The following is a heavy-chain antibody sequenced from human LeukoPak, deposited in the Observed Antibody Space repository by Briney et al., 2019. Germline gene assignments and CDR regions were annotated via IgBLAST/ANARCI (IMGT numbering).Heavy chain of an antibody. D-gene: IGHD3-10*01. CDR1: GGTFSSYA. Sequence: VASVKVSCKASGGTFSSYAISWVRQAPGQGLKWMGRIIPILGIANYAQKFQGRVTITADKSMSTAYMELSSLRSEDTAVYYCARDISTMVRGVYNWFDPWGQGTLVTVSS. CDR3: ARDISTMVRGVYNWFDP. J-gene: IGHJ5*02. CDR2: IIPILGIA. V-gene: IGHV1-69*04.